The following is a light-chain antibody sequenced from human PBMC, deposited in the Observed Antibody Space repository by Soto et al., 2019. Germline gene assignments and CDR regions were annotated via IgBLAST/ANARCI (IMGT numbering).Light chain of an antibody. CDR2: AAS. V-gene: IGKV3-20*01. Sequence: EIVLTQSPDTLSLSPGESATLSCRVSQSVRSSYLAWYQQTPGQTPRLLIYAASSRATGIPDRFSGSGSGTDFSLTISRLEAEDFAVYYCQQYGSSPRTFGQGTKVDIK. J-gene: IGKJ1*01. CDR3: QQYGSSPRT. CDR1: QSVRSSY.